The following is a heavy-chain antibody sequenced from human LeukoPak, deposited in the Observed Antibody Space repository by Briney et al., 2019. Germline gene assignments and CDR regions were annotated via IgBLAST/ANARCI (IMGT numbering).Heavy chain of an antibody. CDR2: IYPSGGT. CDR3: ARDYFRKGNAFDI. Sequence: SETLSLTCKVSGGSISGYYWAWLRQPARKGLEWIGRIYPSGGTTYNPSLKSRVSMSIDTSKNQSSLNLSSVTAADTAVYYCARDYFRKGNAFDIWGQGTVVTVSS. V-gene: IGHV4-4*07. J-gene: IGHJ3*02. CDR1: GGSISGYY. D-gene: IGHD2/OR15-2a*01.